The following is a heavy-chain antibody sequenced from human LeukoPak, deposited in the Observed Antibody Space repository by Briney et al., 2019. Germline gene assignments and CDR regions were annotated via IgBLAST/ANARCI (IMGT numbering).Heavy chain of an antibody. J-gene: IGHJ4*02. V-gene: IGHV4-59*01. CDR2: IYYSGST. D-gene: IGHD3-22*01. Sequence: SETLSLTCTVSGGSISSYYWSWIRQPQGKGLEWIGYIYYSGSTNYNPSLKSRVTISVDTSKNQFSLKLSSVTAADTAVYYCAREAREPDGDSSGYFDYWGQGTLVTVSS. CDR3: AREAREPDGDSSGYFDY. CDR1: GGSISSYY.